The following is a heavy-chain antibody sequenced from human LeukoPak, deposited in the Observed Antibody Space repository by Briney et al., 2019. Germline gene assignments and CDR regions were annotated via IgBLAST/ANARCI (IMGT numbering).Heavy chain of an antibody. Sequence: GESLKISCKASGYTFTSYDISWVRQATGQGLEWMGWMNPNSGNTGYAQKFQGRVTITRNTSISTAYMELSSLRSEDTAVYYCARGGDGSSLVLVDYWGQGTLVTVSS. D-gene: IGHD6-13*01. CDR3: ARGGDGSSLVLVDY. J-gene: IGHJ4*02. CDR1: GYTFTSYD. CDR2: MNPNSGNT. V-gene: IGHV1-8*03.